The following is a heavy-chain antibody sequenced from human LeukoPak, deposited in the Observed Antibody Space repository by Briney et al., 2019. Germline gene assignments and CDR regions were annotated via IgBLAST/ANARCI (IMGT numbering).Heavy chain of an antibody. Sequence: GRSLRLSCAASGFTFSSYGMHWVRQAPGKGLEWVAVIWYDGSNKYYADSVKGRFTISRDNSKNTLYLQMNSLRAEDTALYYCAKYGSGTYYNGLHWGQGTLVTVSS. J-gene: IGHJ4*02. CDR1: GFTFSSYG. CDR2: IWYDGSNK. CDR3: AKYGSGTYYNGLH. V-gene: IGHV3-33*06. D-gene: IGHD3-10*01.